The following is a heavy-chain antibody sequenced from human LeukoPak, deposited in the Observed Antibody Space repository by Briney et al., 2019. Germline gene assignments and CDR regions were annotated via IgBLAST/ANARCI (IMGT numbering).Heavy chain of an antibody. D-gene: IGHD6-13*01. CDR3: AREAGGRELE. CDR2: INSDGSST. V-gene: IGHV3-74*01. Sequence: GGSLRLSCAASGFTFSSYWMHWVRQVPGKGLVWVLRINSDGSSTSYADSVKGRFTISRDNDKNTLYLQMKSLRAEDTAVYYCAREAGGRELEWGQGTLVTVSS. CDR1: GFTFSSYW. J-gene: IGHJ4*02.